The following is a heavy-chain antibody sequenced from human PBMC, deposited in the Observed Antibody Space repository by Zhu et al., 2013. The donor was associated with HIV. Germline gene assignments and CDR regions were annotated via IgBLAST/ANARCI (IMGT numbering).Heavy chain of an antibody. J-gene: IGHJ4*02. D-gene: IGHD3-22*01. V-gene: IGHV1-69*01. CDR1: GGTFSSYA. Sequence: QVQLVQSGAEVKKPGSSVKVSCKASGGTFSSYAISWVRQAPGQGLEWMGGIIPIFGTANYAQKFQGRVTITADESTSTAYMELSSLRSEDTAVYYCARAQYYYDSSGYYYAGGFDYWGQGTPGSPSPQ. CDR3: ARAQYYYDSSGYYYAGGFDY. CDR2: IIPIFGTA.